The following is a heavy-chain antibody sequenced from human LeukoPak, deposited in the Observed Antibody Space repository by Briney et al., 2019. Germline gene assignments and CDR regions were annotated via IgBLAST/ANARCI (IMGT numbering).Heavy chain of an antibody. D-gene: IGHD2-2*01. Sequence: SETLSLTCTVSGGSISNYYWSWIRQPPGKGLVWIGSIYYSGSTYYNPSLKSRVTISVDTSKNQFSLKLSSVTAADTAVYYCASIVVVPAAFNAFDIWGQGTMVTVSS. CDR1: GGSISNYY. J-gene: IGHJ3*02. CDR3: ASIVVVPAAFNAFDI. CDR2: IYYSGST. V-gene: IGHV4-59*05.